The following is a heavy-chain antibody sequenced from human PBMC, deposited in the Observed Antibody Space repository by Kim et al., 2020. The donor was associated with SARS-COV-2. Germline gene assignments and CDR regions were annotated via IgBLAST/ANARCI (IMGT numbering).Heavy chain of an antibody. CDR3: TRASNIVASISAY. D-gene: IGHD5-12*01. CDR2: IRSKAYGGTT. V-gene: IGHV3-49*04. Sequence: GGSLRLSCSASGFSFGDYPMAWVRQAPGNGLELVGFIRSKAYGGTTKYAASVKDRFTISRDDSKSIAYLQMNSLKTEDTGIYYCTRASNIVASISAYWGQGTLVIVSS. CDR1: GFSFGDYP. J-gene: IGHJ4*02.